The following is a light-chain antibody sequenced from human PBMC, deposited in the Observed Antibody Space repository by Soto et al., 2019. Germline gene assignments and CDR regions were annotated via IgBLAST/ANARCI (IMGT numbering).Light chain of an antibody. Sequence: EIVMTQSPVTLSVSPGERATLSCRASQSVSSNLAWYQQKPGQAPRLLIYGASTRATGVPARFSGSGSGTEFTLTVSSLQSEDFAVYFCQQYNNWPYTFGQGTKLETK. J-gene: IGKJ2*01. CDR3: QQYNNWPYT. CDR2: GAS. V-gene: IGKV3-15*01. CDR1: QSVSSN.